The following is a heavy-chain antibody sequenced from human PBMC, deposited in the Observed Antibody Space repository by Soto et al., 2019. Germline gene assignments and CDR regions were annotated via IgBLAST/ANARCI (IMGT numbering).Heavy chain of an antibody. Sequence: EVQLLESGGGLVQPGGSLRLSCAASGFTFSSYAMSWVRQAPGRGLEWVSTISTSGGSSYYADSVKGRFTISRDNSKNTLHLQMNSLGAEDTAVYYCAIHGGDYWGQGTLVSVSS. V-gene: IGHV3-23*01. J-gene: IGHJ4*02. CDR1: GFTFSSYA. D-gene: IGHD3-10*01. CDR3: AIHGGDY. CDR2: ISTSGGSS.